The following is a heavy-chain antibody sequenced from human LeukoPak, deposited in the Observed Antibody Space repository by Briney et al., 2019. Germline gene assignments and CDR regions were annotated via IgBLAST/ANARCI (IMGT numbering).Heavy chain of an antibody. V-gene: IGHV4-34*01. CDR2: INHSGST. CDR3: ARTRPRIGTWYFDL. Sequence: SETLSLTCAVYGGSFSGYYWSWIRQPPGKGLEWIGEINHSGSTNYNPSLKSRVTISVDTSKNQFSLKLSSVTAADTAVYYCARTRPRIGTWYFDLWGRGTLVTVSS. J-gene: IGHJ2*01. CDR1: GGSFSGYY. D-gene: IGHD1-1*01.